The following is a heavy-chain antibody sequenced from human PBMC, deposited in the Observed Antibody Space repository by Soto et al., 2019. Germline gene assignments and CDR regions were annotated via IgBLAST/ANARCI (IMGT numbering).Heavy chain of an antibody. CDR3: ARPKSVYSSCWNYGMDV. Sequence: ASVKVSCKASGGTFSSYAISWVRQAPGQGLEWMGGIIPIFGTANYAQKFQGRVTITADESTSTAYMELSSLRSEDTAVYYCARPKSVYSSCWNYGMDVWGQGPTVTVSS. CDR1: GGTFSSYA. J-gene: IGHJ6*02. V-gene: IGHV1-69*13. CDR2: IIPIFGTA. D-gene: IGHD6-19*01.